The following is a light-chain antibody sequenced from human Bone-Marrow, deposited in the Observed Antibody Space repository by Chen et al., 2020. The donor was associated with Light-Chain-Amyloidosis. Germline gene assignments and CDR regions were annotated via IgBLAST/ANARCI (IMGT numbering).Light chain of an antibody. CDR2: RDT. J-gene: IGLJ2*01. CDR1: VLPTKY. CDR3: QSGDSSGTYEVI. V-gene: IGLV3-25*03. Sequence: YQLPQPPSVPVSPGPTARITCSGDVLPTKYAYWYQQKPGKAPVLVIHRDTERPSGISERFSGSSSGTTATLTISGVQAEDEADYHCQSGDSSGTYEVIFGGGTKLTVL.